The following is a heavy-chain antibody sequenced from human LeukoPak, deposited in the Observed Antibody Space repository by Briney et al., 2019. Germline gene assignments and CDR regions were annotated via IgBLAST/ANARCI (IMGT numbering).Heavy chain of an antibody. CDR3: ARESRTLFDY. CDR1: GLTFSNYA. CDR2: ISFDGNNQ. D-gene: IGHD1-14*01. J-gene: IGHJ4*02. Sequence: PGRSLRLSCAASGLTFSNYAMHWVRQTPGKGLEWVALISFDGNNQYYADSVKGRFTISRDNSKNTLYLQMNSLRTEDTAVYYCARESRTLFDYWGQGTLVTVSS. V-gene: IGHV3-30-3*01.